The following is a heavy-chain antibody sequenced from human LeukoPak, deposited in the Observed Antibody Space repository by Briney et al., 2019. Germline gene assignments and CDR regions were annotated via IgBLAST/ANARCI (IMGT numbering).Heavy chain of an antibody. CDR3: GSFHPIGVRRVNRSDY. CDR1: GFTVSSNY. D-gene: IGHD3-10*02. Sequence: GGSLRLSCAASGFTVSSNYMSWVSQAPGKGLEWVSVIYSGGSTYYADYVKGRFTIYRDNSKNTLYLQMNSLRAEDTAVYYCGSFHPIGVRRVNRSDYGGQGTRVTVSS. V-gene: IGHV3-53*01. CDR2: IYSGGST. J-gene: IGHJ4*02.